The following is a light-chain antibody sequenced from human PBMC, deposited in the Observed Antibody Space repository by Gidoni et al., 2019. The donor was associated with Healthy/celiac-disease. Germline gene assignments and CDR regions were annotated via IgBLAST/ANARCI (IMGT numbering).Light chain of an antibody. V-gene: IGLV3-1*01. Sequence: SYELTQPSSVSVSPGQTASITCSGDKLGDKYACWYQQKPGQSPVLVIYQDSKRPSGIPERFSGSNSGNTATLTVSGTQAMDEADYYGQAWDSSTVVFGGATKLTVL. CDR2: QDS. J-gene: IGLJ2*01. CDR3: QAWDSSTVV. CDR1: KLGDKY.